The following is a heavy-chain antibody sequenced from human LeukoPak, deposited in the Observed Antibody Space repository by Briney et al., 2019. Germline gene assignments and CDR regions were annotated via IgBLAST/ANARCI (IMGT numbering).Heavy chain of an antibody. CDR1: GFTFSKHG. D-gene: IGHD5-24*01. CDR2: ISPSGDIT. Sequence: GGTLRLSCAGSGFTFSKHGMNWVRQAPGKGLEWVSGISPSGDITYYADSVKGRFTISRDNSKNTVYLEVISLTAEDTAVYYCAKDDAWLQFGEWSQGTLVTVSS. J-gene: IGHJ4*02. V-gene: IGHV3-23*01. CDR3: AKDDAWLQFGE.